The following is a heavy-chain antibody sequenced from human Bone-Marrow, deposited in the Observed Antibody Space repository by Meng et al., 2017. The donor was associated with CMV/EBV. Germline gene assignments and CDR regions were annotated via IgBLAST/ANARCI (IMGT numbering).Heavy chain of an antibody. CDR1: GGTFSSYT. CDR3: AEDGKDIVASYYYYGMDV. D-gene: IGHD5-12*01. J-gene: IGHJ6*02. V-gene: IGHV1-69*02. Sequence: SVKVSCKASGGTFSSYTISWVRQAPGQGLEWMGRIIPILSIANYAQKFQGRVTITADKSTNTAYMQLSNLRSEDTAVYYCAEDGKDIVASYYYYGMDVWGQGTTVTVSS. CDR2: IIPILSIA.